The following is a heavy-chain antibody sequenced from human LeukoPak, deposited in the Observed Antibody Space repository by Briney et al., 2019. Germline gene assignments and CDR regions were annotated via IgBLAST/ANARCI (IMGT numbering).Heavy chain of an antibody. Sequence: GASVKVSCKASGYTFTSYYMHWVRQAPGQGLEWMGIINPSGGSTSYAQKFQGRVTMTRDMSTSTVYMELSSLRSEDTAVYYCARVEVGYSNYDGRFDYWGQGTLVTVSS. CDR3: ARVEVGYSNYDGRFDY. D-gene: IGHD4-11*01. V-gene: IGHV1-46*01. J-gene: IGHJ4*02. CDR2: INPSGGST. CDR1: GYTFTSYY.